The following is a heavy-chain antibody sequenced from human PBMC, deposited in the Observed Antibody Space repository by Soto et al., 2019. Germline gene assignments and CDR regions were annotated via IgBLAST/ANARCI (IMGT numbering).Heavy chain of an antibody. CDR3: ARDLRLDGMDV. CDR1: GGSISSYY. J-gene: IGHJ6*02. D-gene: IGHD3-16*01. CDR2: IYYSGST. Sequence: SETLSLTCTVSGGSISSYYWSWIRQPPGKGLEWIGYIYYSGSTNYNPSLKSRVTISVDTSKNQFSLKLSSVTAADTAVYYCARDLRLDGMDVWGQGTTVTVSS. V-gene: IGHV4-59*01.